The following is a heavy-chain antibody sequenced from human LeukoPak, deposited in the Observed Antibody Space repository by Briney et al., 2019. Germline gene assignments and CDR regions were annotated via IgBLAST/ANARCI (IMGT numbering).Heavy chain of an antibody. CDR3: ARDFFHGHCSGLTCFLLDS. V-gene: IGHV1-18*01. CDR2: INPYNGNT. J-gene: IGHJ4*02. Sequence: GSLKVSCKASGFTFTRYCMTWVRQAPGQGLEWVGWINPYNGNTNYAQKFQGRLTVTTDTSTNTAYMELRSLRPDDTAVYYCARDFFHGHCSGLTCFLLDSWGQGSLVTVSS. D-gene: IGHD2-15*01. CDR1: GFTFTRYC.